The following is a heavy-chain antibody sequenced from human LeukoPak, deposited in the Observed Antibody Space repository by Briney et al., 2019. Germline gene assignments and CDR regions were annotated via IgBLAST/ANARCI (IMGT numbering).Heavy chain of an antibody. CDR2: ISGSGGST. V-gene: IGHV3-23*01. J-gene: IGHJ4*02. CDR3: AKGGGQQLVRDY. Sequence: GGSLRLSCAASGLTFSSYAMSWVRQAPGKGLEWVSAISGSGGSTYYADSVKGRFTISRDNSKNTLYLQMNSPRAEDTAVYYCAKGGGQQLVRDYWGQGTLVTVSS. CDR1: GLTFSSYA. D-gene: IGHD6-13*01.